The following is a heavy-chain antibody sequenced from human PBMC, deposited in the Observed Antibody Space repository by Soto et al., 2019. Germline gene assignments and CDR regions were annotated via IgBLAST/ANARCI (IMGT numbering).Heavy chain of an antibody. V-gene: IGHV1-8*01. CDR3: ARGPYSSGWDVTGY. CDR2: MNPNSGNT. CDR1: AYTFTSYD. J-gene: IGHJ4*02. Sequence: ASVKVSCKSSAYTFTSYDIKRARQATGQGPEWMGWMNPNSGNTGYAQKFQGRVTMTRNTAISTAYMELSSLRSEDTAVYYCARGPYSSGWDVTGYWGPGTPVTVSS. D-gene: IGHD6-19*01.